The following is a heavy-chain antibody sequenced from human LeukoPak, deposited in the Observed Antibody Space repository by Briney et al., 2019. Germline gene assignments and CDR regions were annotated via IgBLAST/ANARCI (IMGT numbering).Heavy chain of an antibody. Sequence: GGSLRLSCAASGFTFSSYSMNWVRQAPGKGLEWVSSISSSSSYIYYADSVKGRFTISRDNAKGSLYLQMNSLRAEDTAVYYCARADWDTAMIDYWGQGTLVTVSS. V-gene: IGHV3-21*01. D-gene: IGHD5-18*01. CDR3: ARADWDTAMIDY. J-gene: IGHJ4*02. CDR1: GFTFSSYS. CDR2: ISSSSSYI.